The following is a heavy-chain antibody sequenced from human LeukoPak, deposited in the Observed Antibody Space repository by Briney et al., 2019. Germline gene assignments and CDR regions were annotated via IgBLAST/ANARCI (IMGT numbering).Heavy chain of an antibody. CDR3: SRDSLSSCGGDCYSGLDV. CDR2: IKSDGSST. D-gene: IGHD2-21*02. V-gene: IGHV3-74*01. CDR1: GFTLSLAW. Sequence: PGGSLRLSCATSGFTLSLAWMHWVRQAPGEALMWVSRIKSDGSSTTYADSVKGRFTISRDNAKNTLYLQMNSLRAEDTAVYYCSRDSLSSCGGDCYSGLDVWGQGTTVTVSS. J-gene: IGHJ6*02.